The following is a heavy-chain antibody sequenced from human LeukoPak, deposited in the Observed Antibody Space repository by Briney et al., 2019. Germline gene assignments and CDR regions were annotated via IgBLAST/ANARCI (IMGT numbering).Heavy chain of an antibody. Sequence: PGGSLRLSCAASGFTFSSYGMHWVRQAPGKGLEWVSAISGSGGSTYYADSVKGRFTISRDNSKNTLYLQMNSLRAEDTAVYYCAKGIEVVTSGFDYWGQGTLVTVSS. V-gene: IGHV3-23*01. CDR1: GFTFSSYG. CDR2: ISGSGGST. J-gene: IGHJ4*02. CDR3: AKGIEVVTSGFDY. D-gene: IGHD4-23*01.